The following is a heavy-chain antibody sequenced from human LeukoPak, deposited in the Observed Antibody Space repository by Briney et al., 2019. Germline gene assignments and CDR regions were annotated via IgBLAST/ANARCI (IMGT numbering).Heavy chain of an antibody. J-gene: IGHJ3*02. Sequence: GGSLRLSCAASGFTFSSYWMSWVRQAPGKGLEWVANIKQDGSEKYYVDSVKGRFTISRDNAKNSLYLQMNSLRAEDTAVYYCALHYSGYSLDAFDIWGQGTMVTVSS. CDR3: ALHYSGYSLDAFDI. D-gene: IGHD5-12*01. CDR1: GFTFSSYW. V-gene: IGHV3-7*01. CDR2: IKQDGSEK.